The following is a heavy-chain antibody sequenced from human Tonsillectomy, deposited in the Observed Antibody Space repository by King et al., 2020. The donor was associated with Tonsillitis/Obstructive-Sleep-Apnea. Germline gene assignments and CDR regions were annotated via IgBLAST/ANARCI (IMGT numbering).Heavy chain of an antibody. CDR3: ARQSGVRSSSLVGYAYYYYYMDV. CDR2: IYYTGST. Sequence: LQLQESGPGLVKPSETLSLTCTVSGGSISSNSYYWGWIRQPPGKGLEWIGSIYYTGSTFYNPSLKSRVTMSVDTSKNQFSLKLSSVTAADTAVYYCARQSGVRSSSLVGYAYYYYYMDVWGKGTTVTVSS. V-gene: IGHV4-39*01. J-gene: IGHJ6*03. D-gene: IGHD6-6*01. CDR1: GGSISSNSYY.